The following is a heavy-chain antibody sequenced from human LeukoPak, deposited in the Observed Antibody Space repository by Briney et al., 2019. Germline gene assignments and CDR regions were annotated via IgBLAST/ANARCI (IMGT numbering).Heavy chain of an antibody. Sequence: GRSLRLSCAASGFTFSSYWMHWVRQAPGKGLVWVSRINTDGSSTSYADSVKGRFTISRDNAKNTLYLQMNSLRAEDTAVYYCARAVNIVVVPAAISWFDPWGQGTLVTVSS. D-gene: IGHD2-2*01. J-gene: IGHJ5*02. CDR2: INTDGSST. CDR1: GFTFSSYW. V-gene: IGHV3-74*01. CDR3: ARAVNIVVVPAAISWFDP.